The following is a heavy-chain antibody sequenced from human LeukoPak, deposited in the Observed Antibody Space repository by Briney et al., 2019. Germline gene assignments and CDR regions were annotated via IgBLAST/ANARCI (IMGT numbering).Heavy chain of an antibody. CDR1: GFTFSSYG. D-gene: IGHD3-22*01. CDR3: ARGPYYYDSSGYYYQFDY. V-gene: IGHV3-33*01. CDR2: IWYDGSNK. Sequence: GGSLRLSCAASGFTFSSYGMHWVRQAPGKGLEWVAVIWYDGSNKYYADSVKGRFTISRDNSKNTLYLQMNSLRAEDTAVYYCARGPYYYDSSGYYYQFDYWGQGTLVTASS. J-gene: IGHJ4*02.